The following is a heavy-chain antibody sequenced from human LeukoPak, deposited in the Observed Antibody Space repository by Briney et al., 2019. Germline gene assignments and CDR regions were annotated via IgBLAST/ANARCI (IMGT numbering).Heavy chain of an antibody. CDR2: VNPDGSNT. CDR1: AFAFSSYY. Sequence: GGSLRLSCEASAFAFSSYYMHWVRQAPGEGLVWVSYVNPDGSNTNYADSVKGRFTISRDNARNTLYLQMNSLRAEDTAMYYCARDDSGPQAFDLWGQATMVTVSS. CDR3: ARDDSGPQAFDL. J-gene: IGHJ3*01. D-gene: IGHD6-25*01. V-gene: IGHV3-74*01.